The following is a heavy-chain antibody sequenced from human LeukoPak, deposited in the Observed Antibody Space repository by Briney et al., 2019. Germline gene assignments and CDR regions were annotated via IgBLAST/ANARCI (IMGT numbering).Heavy chain of an antibody. CDR3: ARDSTPSCGGDCYSGY. CDR2: ISPDSNYK. J-gene: IGHJ4*02. D-gene: IGHD2-21*02. Sequence: PGGSLRLSCAASGFTFSTYSMNWLRLAPGKGLEWVSSISPDSNYKYYVDSVKGRFTISRDNAKNSLYLQMNSLRAEDTAVYYCARDSTPSCGGDCYSGYWGQGTLVTVSS. CDR1: GFTFSTYS. V-gene: IGHV3-21*01.